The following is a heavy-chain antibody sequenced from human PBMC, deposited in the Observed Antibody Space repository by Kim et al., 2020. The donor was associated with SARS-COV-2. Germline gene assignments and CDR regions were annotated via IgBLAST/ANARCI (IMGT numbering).Heavy chain of an antibody. CDR3: AGDDGAYARFSGMDV. D-gene: IGHD4-17*01. Sequence: GGSLRLSCGGSGFMFSNSGMNWVRQAPGKGLEWLSYISSSTSHIYYANSVRARFTISRDNAKNSVYLQMNSLRDEDTAVYYCAGDDGAYARFSGMDVWGQGTTVSVSS. J-gene: IGHJ6*02. CDR2: ISSSTSHI. CDR1: GFMFSNSG. V-gene: IGHV3-48*02.